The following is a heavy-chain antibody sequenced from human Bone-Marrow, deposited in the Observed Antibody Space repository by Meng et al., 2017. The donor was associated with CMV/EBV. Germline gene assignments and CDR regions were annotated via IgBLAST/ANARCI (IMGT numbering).Heavy chain of an antibody. CDR2: IYYRGST. CDR1: GGSISSSNYY. V-gene: IGHV4-39*07. J-gene: IGHJ4*02. Sequence: SETLSLTCTVSGGSISSSNYYWGWIRQPPGKGLEWIGSIYYRGSTYYNPSLKSRVTISVDTSKNQFSLKLSSVTAADTAVYYCARANPSNYYDNNLDFDYWGQGTLVTVSS. D-gene: IGHD3-22*01. CDR3: ARANPSNYYDNNLDFDY.